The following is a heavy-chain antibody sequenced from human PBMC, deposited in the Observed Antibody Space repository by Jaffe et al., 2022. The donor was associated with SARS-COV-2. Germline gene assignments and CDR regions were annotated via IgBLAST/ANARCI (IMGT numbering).Heavy chain of an antibody. V-gene: IGHV1-18*01. CDR3: ARANYDILTGFDLVYYYYGMDV. D-gene: IGHD3-9*01. CDR2: ISAYNGNT. J-gene: IGHJ6*02. Sequence: QVQLVQSGAEVKKPGASVKVSCKASGYTFTSYGISWVRQAPGQGLEWMGWISAYNGNTNYAQKLQGRVTMTTDTSTSTAYMELRSLRSDDTAVYYCARANYDILTGFDLVYYYYGMDVWGQGTTVTVSS. CDR1: GYTFTSYG.